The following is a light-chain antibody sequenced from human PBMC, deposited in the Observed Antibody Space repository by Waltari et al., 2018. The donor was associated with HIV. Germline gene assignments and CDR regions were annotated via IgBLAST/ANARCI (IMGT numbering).Light chain of an antibody. CDR1: RSDVGDYNY. CDR2: DVS. CDR3: CAYAAAHISYV. J-gene: IGLJ1*01. V-gene: IGLV2-11*01. Sequence: QSALTQPPSVSGSPGQSVTISCTGTRSDVGDYNYVSWYQQHPGKAPKLIIFDVSQPPSGVPDRCSGSKSGSTASLTISGLQTEDEADYFCCAYAAAHISYVFGSGTKVAVL.